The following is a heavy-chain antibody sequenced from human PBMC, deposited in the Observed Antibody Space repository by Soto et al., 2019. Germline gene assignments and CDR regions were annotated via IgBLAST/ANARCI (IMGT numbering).Heavy chain of an antibody. CDR3: AKDSWAIFGVPAGEYYAMDV. V-gene: IGHV3-23*01. CDR1: GFTFENYA. D-gene: IGHD3-3*01. CDR2: ISGSGGTT. J-gene: IGHJ6*02. Sequence: GGSLRLSCVASGFTFENYAMSWVRQAPGKGLEWVSAISGSGGTTYYSDSVKGRFTISRDNSKDTVYLEMNDLRVEDAAEYFCAKDSWAIFGVPAGEYYAMDVWGQGTTVTVSS.